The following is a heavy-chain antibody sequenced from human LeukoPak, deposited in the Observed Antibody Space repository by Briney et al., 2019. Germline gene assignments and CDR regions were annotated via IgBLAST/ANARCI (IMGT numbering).Heavy chain of an antibody. D-gene: IGHD6-13*01. CDR3: AKGAYGSSWYGRIDY. CDR1: GFTFTNCA. V-gene: IGHV3-23*01. Sequence: PGGSLRLSCAASGFTFTNCAMSWVRQAPGRGLEWVSAISGSGVSTYYADSVKGRFTISRDNSKNTLYLQMNSLRAEDTAVYYCAKGAYGSSWYGRIDYWGQGTLVTVSS. CDR2: ISGSGVST. J-gene: IGHJ4*02.